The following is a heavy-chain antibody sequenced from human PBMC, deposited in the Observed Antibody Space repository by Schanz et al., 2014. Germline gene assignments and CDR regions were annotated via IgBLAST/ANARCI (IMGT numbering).Heavy chain of an antibody. J-gene: IGHJ4*02. D-gene: IGHD5-12*01. V-gene: IGHV3-11*06. Sequence: QVQLVESGGTLVKPGGSLRLSCVVSGFTFSDYYMSWIRQAPGKGLEWVSYISSSSIYTNYADSVKGRFTISRDNAKNSLYLQMNSLRAEDTAVYYCARECEWGYDPPRHWGQGTLVTVSS. CDR2: ISSSSIYT. CDR1: GFTFSDYY. CDR3: ARECEWGYDPPRH.